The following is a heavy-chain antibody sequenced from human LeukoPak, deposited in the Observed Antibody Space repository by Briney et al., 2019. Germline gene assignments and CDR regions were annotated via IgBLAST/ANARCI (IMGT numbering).Heavy chain of an antibody. CDR2: IIPILGIA. CDR1: GYTFTGYY. CDR3: ARERDSSGYQVADY. D-gene: IGHD3-22*01. V-gene: IGHV1-69*04. J-gene: IGHJ4*02. Sequence: ASVKVSCKASGYTFTGYYMHWVRQAPGQGLEWMGRIIPILGIANYAQKLQGRVTITADKSTSTAYMELSSLRSEDTAVYYCARERDSSGYQVADYWGQGTLVTVSS.